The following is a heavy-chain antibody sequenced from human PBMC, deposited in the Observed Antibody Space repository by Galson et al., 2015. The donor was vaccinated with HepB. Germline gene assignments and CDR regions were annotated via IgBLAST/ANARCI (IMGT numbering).Heavy chain of an antibody. D-gene: IGHD2-2*01. J-gene: IGHJ4*02. V-gene: IGHV3-30*18. Sequence: SLRLSCAASGFTFSSYGMHWVRQAPGKGLEWVAVISYDGSNKYYADSVKGRFTISRDNSKNTLYLQMNSLRAEDTAVYYCAKEFYQLLFKAGFDYWGQGTLVTVSS. CDR1: GFTFSSYG. CDR2: ISYDGSNK. CDR3: AKEFYQLLFKAGFDY.